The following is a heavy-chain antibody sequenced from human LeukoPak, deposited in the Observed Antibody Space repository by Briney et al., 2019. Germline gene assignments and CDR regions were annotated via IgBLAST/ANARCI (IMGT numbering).Heavy chain of an antibody. CDR1: GFTFSSYG. CDR2: ISYDGSNK. V-gene: IGHV3-30*03. CDR3: ARDYDSSGYYHSYYYYGMDV. J-gene: IGHJ6*02. Sequence: GGSLRLSCAASGFTFSSYGMHWVRQAPGKGLEWVAVISYDGSNKYYADSVKGRFTISRDNSKNTLYLQMNSLRAEDTAVYYCARDYDSSGYYHSYYYYGMDVWGQGTTVTVSS. D-gene: IGHD3-22*01.